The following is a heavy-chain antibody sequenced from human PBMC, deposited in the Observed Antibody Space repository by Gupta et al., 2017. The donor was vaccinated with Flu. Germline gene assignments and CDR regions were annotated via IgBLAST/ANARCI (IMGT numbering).Heavy chain of an antibody. V-gene: IGHV3-7*01. CDR2: IKEDESEE. Sequence: EVQLVESGGGLVQPGGSLRLSCAASGFTFSTYWMSWVRQAPGKGLEWLANIKEDESEEFYAGSVKGRFTISRDNAKNLLYLQMRSLRVEDTAVYYCAREAVVDTAMIDLWGQGTLVTVSS. CDR3: AREAVVDTAMIDL. D-gene: IGHD5-18*01. CDR1: GFTFSTYW. J-gene: IGHJ4*01.